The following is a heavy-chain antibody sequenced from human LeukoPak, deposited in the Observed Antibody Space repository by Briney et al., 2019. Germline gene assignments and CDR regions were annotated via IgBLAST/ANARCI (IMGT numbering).Heavy chain of an antibody. CDR3: ARGPARDYGSGSYSTMPDHYFDY. J-gene: IGHJ4*02. CDR1: GYTFNGYY. D-gene: IGHD3-10*01. V-gene: IGHV1-2*02. CDR2: INPNSGGT. Sequence: GASVKVSCKASGYTFNGYYMHWVRQAPGQGLEWMGWINPNSGGTNYAQKFQGRVTMTRDTSISTAYMELSRLRSDDTAVYYCARGPARDYGSGSYSTMPDHYFDYWGQGTLVTVSS.